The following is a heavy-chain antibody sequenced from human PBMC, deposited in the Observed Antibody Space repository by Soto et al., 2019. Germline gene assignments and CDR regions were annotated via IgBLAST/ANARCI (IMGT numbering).Heavy chain of an antibody. CDR2: IYHSGST. J-gene: IGHJ6*02. CDR1: GYSISSGYY. Sequence: PSETLSLTCAVSGYSISSGYYWGWIRQPPGKGLEWIGRIYHSGSTYYNPSLKSRVTISVDTSKNQFSLKMSSVTAADTAVYYCARETLGLIYYYYGMDVWGQGTTVTVSS. V-gene: IGHV4-38-2*02. CDR3: ARETLGLIYYYYGMDV. D-gene: IGHD3-16*01.